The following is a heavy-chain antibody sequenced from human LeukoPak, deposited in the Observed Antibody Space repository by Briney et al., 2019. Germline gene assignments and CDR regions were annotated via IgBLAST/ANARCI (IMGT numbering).Heavy chain of an antibody. CDR2: ISSSGSTI. CDR3: AELGITMIGGV. J-gene: IGHJ6*04. Sequence: PGRSLRLSCAASGFTFSDYYMSWIRQAPGPGLEWVSYISSSGSTICYADSVKGRFTISRDNAKNSLYLQVNSLRAEDTAVYYCAELGITMIGGVWGKGTTVTISS. D-gene: IGHD3-10*02. V-gene: IGHV3-11*04. CDR1: GFTFSDYY.